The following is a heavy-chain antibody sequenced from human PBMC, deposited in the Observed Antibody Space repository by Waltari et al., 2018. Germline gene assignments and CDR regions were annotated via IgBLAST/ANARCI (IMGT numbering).Heavy chain of an antibody. CDR3: AKDRGSIWYGGFDY. V-gene: IGHV3-23*03. J-gene: IGHJ4*02. D-gene: IGHD6-13*01. Sequence: EVRLLDSGGGLVQPGGSLRLSCAASGFTFSSYPLSWVRQAPGKGLEWVSVIYSNGITYERDSVKGRFTISRDNSKNTVYLQMNTLRAEDTALYYCAKDRGSIWYGGFDYWGQGTLVSVSS. CDR1: GFTFSSYP. CDR2: IYSNGIT.